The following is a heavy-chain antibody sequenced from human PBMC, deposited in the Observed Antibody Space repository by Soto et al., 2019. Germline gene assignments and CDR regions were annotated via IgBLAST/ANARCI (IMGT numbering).Heavy chain of an antibody. CDR2: INAGDGDT. Sequence: QVQLVQSGAEVKNPGASVRLSCKASGYTITCCAMHWVRQAPGQRPEWMGWINAGDGDTKYSQNFQGRLTIIRDTCSNTAYMELSSLTSEDTAVYCCSGDGEENAAAAMAYWRQGTLASVSS. J-gene: IGHJ4*02. D-gene: IGHD6-13*01. V-gene: IGHV1-3*01. CDR1: GYTITCCA. CDR3: SGDGEENAAAAMAY.